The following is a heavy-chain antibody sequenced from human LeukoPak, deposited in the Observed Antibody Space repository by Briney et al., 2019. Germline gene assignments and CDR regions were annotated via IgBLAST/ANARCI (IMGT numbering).Heavy chain of an antibody. CDR3: AKDRGSSSSYFDY. CDR1: GFTFSRYS. CDR2: IWYGGSNK. J-gene: IGHJ4*02. Sequence: GGSLRLSCAASGFTFSRYSMNWVRQAPGKGLEWVAVIWYGGSNKYYADSVKGRFTISRDNSKNTLYLQMNSLRAEDTAVYYCAKDRGSSSSYFDYWGQGTLVTVSS. V-gene: IGHV3-30*02. D-gene: IGHD6-6*01.